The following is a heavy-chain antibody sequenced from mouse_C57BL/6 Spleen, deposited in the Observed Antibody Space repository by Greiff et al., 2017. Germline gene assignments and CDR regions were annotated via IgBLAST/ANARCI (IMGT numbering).Heavy chain of an antibody. J-gene: IGHJ4*01. Sequence: EVKVVESGGGLVKPGGSLKLSCAASGFTFSDYGMHWVRQAPEKGLEWVAYISSGSSTIYYADTVKGRFTISRDNAKNTLFLQMTSLRSEDTAMYYCARGSYYYGSSYYAMDYWGQGTSVTVSS. CDR1: GFTFSDYG. CDR3: ARGSYYYGSSYYAMDY. V-gene: IGHV5-17*01. D-gene: IGHD1-1*01. CDR2: ISSGSSTI.